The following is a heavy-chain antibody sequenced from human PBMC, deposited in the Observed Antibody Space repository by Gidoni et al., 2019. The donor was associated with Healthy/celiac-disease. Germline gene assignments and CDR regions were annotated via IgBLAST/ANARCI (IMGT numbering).Heavy chain of an antibody. CDR3: AREDSSGYYFFDY. D-gene: IGHD3-22*01. J-gene: IGHJ4*02. Sequence: VQLVESGGGLVQPGGSLRLSCAASGFTFSSYEMNWVRQAPGKGLEWVSYISSSGSTIYYADSVKGRFTISRDNAKNSLYLQMNSLRAEDTAVYYCAREDSSGYYFFDYWGQGTLVTVSS. CDR2: ISSSGSTI. V-gene: IGHV3-48*03. CDR1: GFTFSSYE.